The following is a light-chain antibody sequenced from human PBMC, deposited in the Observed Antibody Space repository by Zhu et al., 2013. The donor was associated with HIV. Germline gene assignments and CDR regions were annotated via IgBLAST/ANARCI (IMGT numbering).Light chain of an antibody. CDR3: QQRAKWPIT. CDR1: QSVSSSY. Sequence: EIVLTQSPGTLSLSPGERATLSCRASQSVSSSYLAWYQQKPGQAPRLLIYDASNRAAGIPARFSGSGSGTDFTLTISSLEPEDFALYYCQQRAKWPITFGGGTKMEIK. J-gene: IGKJ4*01. CDR2: DAS. V-gene: IGKV3D-20*02.